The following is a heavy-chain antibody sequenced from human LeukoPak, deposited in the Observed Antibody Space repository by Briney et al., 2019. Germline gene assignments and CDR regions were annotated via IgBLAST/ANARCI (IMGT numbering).Heavy chain of an antibody. CDR1: GYSFTNYW. D-gene: IGHD4-17*01. J-gene: IGHJ4*02. CDR3: ARRPNGDPFDY. V-gene: IGHV5-51*01. Sequence: GESLKISCKGSGYSFTNYWIGWVRQMPGKGLEWMGIIYPGDSDTRYSPSFQGQVTISADKSITTAYLQWDSLKASDTAIYYCARRPNGDPFDYWGQGTLVTVSS. CDR2: IYPGDSDT.